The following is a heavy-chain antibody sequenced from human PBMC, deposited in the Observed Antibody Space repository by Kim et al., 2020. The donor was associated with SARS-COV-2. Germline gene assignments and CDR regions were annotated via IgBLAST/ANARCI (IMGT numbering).Heavy chain of an antibody. V-gene: IGHV1-18*01. CDR1: GYTFTSYG. CDR2: ISAYNGNT. CDR3: AREEDYYYYYGMDV. Sequence: ASVKVSCKASGYTFTSYGISWVRQAPGQGLEWMGWISAYNGNTNYAQKLQGRVTMTTDTSTSTAYMELRSLRSDDTAVYYCAREEDYYYYYGMDVWGQGTTVTVSS. J-gene: IGHJ6*02.